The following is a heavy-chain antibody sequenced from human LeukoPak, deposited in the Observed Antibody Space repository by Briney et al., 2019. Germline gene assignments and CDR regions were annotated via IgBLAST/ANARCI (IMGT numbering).Heavy chain of an antibody. CDR2: ISGSGGST. J-gene: IGHJ4*02. CDR1: GFTFSTYA. D-gene: IGHD2-15*01. CDR3: ARDPSYCSGGSCFYFDY. Sequence: GGSLRLSCAASGFTFSTYAMSWVRQAPGKGLEWVSGISGSGGSTYYADSVKGRFTISRDNSKNTLYLQMNSLRAEDTAVYYCARDPSYCSGGSCFYFDYWGQGTLVTVSS. V-gene: IGHV3-23*01.